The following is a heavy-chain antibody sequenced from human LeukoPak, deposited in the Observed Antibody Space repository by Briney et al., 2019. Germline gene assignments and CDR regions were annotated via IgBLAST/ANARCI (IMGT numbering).Heavy chain of an antibody. J-gene: IGHJ4*02. CDR3: ARDRGYFDN. CDR2: ITSSSNYI. V-gene: IGHV3-21*01. Sequence: GGPLRLSCAASGFTFSIYSMNWVRQAPGKGLEWLSSITSSSNYIYYADSVKGRFTISRDNVQNSLYLQMSSLRAEDTAMYYCARDRGYFDNWGQGTLVTVSS. CDR1: GFTFSIYS.